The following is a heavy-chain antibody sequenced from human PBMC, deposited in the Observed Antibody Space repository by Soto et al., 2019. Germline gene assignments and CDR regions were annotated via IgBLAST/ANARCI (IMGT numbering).Heavy chain of an antibody. D-gene: IGHD2-15*01. CDR2: VYYSGST. Sequence: SETLSLTCTVSGGSISSYYWSGIRQPPGKGLEWIGYVYYSGSTNYNPSLKSRLTISVDTSKNQFSLQLSSVTAADTAVYHCARAPRGGSFFYFDHWGQGTLVTVSS. CDR1: GGSISSYY. J-gene: IGHJ4*02. CDR3: ARAPRGGSFFYFDH. V-gene: IGHV4-59*01.